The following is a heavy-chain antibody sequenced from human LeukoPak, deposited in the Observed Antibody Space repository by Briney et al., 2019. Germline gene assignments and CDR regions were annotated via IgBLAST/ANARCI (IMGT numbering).Heavy chain of an antibody. CDR3: VKCVSPVGYSSGYYYDH. D-gene: IGHD3-22*01. CDR2: ISTNGGTT. J-gene: IGHJ4*02. CDR1: GFTFSSYA. V-gene: IGHV3-64D*09. Sequence: AGSLRLSCSASGFTFSSYAMHWVRQAPGKGLEFVSAISTNGGTTYYADSVKGRFTIARDNSKNTLYLQMSSLRPEDTAVYYCVKCVSPVGYSSGYYYDHWGQGTLVTVSS.